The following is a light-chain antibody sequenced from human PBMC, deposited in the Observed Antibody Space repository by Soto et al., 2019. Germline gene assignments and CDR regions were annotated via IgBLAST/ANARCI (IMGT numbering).Light chain of an antibody. CDR3: SSYSISTAYL. J-gene: IGLJ1*01. Sequence: QSALTQPASVSGSPRQSITIYCTGTSSDVGGYDYVSWYQLHPGKAPKLILFEVSNRPSGVSYRFSGSKSGNTASLTISGLQAEDEADYFCSSYSISTAYLFGTGTKLTVL. CDR2: EVS. V-gene: IGLV2-14*01. CDR1: SSDVGGYDY.